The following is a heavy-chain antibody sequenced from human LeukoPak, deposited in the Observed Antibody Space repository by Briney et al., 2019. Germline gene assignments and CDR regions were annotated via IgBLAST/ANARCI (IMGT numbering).Heavy chain of an antibody. CDR3: AREGYYGSGSPPSLYFDY. Sequence: GGSLRLSCAASGFTFRNYVIHWVRQAPGKGLEWVAVTSSDLNVKLYADSVKGRFTISRDNSRSTLYLQMNSLRPEDTAIYYCAREGYYGSGSPPSLYFDYWGQGTLVTVFS. CDR1: GFTFRNYV. J-gene: IGHJ4*02. CDR2: TSSDLNVK. V-gene: IGHV3-30-3*01. D-gene: IGHD3-10*01.